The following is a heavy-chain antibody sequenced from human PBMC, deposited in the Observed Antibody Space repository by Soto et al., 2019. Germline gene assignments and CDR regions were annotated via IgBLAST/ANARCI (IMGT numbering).Heavy chain of an antibody. V-gene: IGHV3-30-3*01. CDR3: ARSYCGDDCALDH. CDR1: GFIFSNYV. J-gene: IGHJ4*02. D-gene: IGHD2-21*02. Sequence: QVQLVESGGGVVQPGRSLRLSCAASGFIFSNYVMHWVRQAPGKGLEWVAVISYDGNSKHYADSVKGRFTISRDNSKSTLYGQMNSLRAEDTAVYYCARSYCGDDCALDHWGQGTLVTVSS. CDR2: ISYDGNSK.